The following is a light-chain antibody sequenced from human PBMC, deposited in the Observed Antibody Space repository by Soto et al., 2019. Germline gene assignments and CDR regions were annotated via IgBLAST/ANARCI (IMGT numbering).Light chain of an antibody. J-gene: IGLJ2*01. Sequence: QSALTQPASVSGSPGQSITISCTGTSSDVGGYNYVSWYQRHPGKAPKLMICEVSNRPSGVSNRFSGSKSGNTASLTISGLQAEDEADYYCSSHTSSSTLVLFGGGTKLTVL. V-gene: IGLV2-14*01. CDR1: SSDVGGYNY. CDR3: SSHTSSSTLVL. CDR2: EVS.